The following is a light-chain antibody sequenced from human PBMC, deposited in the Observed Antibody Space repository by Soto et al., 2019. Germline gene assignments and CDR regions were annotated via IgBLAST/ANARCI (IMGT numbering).Light chain of an antibody. V-gene: IGKV4-1*01. CDR1: QSVLYSSKNKNY. CDR2: WAS. Sequence: DIVMTQSPDSLSVSLGERATINCKSSQSVLYSSKNKNYLAWYQQKPGQPPKLLIYWASTRESGVPDRFSGRGSVTDFALTISSLQAEDVAVYYCQQYYTTPLLTFGGVIKVEI. CDR3: QQYYTTPLLT. J-gene: IGKJ4*01.